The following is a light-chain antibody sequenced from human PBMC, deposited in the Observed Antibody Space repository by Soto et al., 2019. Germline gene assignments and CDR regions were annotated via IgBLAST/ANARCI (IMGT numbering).Light chain of an antibody. CDR3: GTWDSSLSAYV. V-gene: IGLV1-51*01. Sequence: QSVLTQPPSVSGAPGQRVTISCTGSSSNIEAGYDVSWYQQLPGTAPKLLIYDNNKRPSGIPDRFSGSKSGTSATLGITGLQTGDEADYYCGTWDSSLSAYVFGTGTKVTVL. J-gene: IGLJ1*01. CDR2: DNN. CDR1: SSNIEAGYD.